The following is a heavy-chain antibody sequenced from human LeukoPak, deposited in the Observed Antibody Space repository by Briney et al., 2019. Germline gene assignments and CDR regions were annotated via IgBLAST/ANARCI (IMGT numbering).Heavy chain of an antibody. D-gene: IGHD3-10*01. CDR1: GFTFSSYA. Sequence: GGSLRLSCAASGFTFSSYAMHWVRQAPGKGLEWVAVISYDGSNKYYADSVKGRFTISRDNSKNTLYLQMNSLRAEDTAVYYCASEVVRGDDYWGQGTLVTVSS. V-gene: IGHV3-30-3*01. CDR2: ISYDGSNK. J-gene: IGHJ4*02. CDR3: ASEVVRGDDY.